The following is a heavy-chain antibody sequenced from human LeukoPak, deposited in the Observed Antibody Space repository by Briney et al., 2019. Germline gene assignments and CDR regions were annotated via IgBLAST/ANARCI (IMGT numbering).Heavy chain of an antibody. CDR3: AKMVREFYTISYYFDY. CDR2: ISGSGAGT. J-gene: IGHJ4*02. Sequence: GGSLRLSCAASGFTFSTYAMSWVRQAPGKGLEWVSGISGSGAGTYYADSVKGRFTISRDNSKNTLYLQMNSLRAEDTAVYYCAKMVREFYTISYYFDYWGQGTLVTVSS. D-gene: IGHD2-8*01. V-gene: IGHV3-23*01. CDR1: GFTFSTYA.